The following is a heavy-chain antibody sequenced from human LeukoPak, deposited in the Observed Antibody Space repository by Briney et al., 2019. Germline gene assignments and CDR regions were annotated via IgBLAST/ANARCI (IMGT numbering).Heavy chain of an antibody. CDR1: GGSISSSNW. J-gene: IGHJ4*02. CDR2: IYHSGSN. D-gene: IGHD4-17*01. Sequence: SGTLSLTCAVSGGSISSSNWLSWVRQPPGKGLGWSGEIYHSGSNNYNPSLKSRVTISVDKSKKQFSLKLSSVTAADTDVYYCARASVTTPRYYFEYWGQGTLVTVSS. CDR3: ARASVTTPRYYFEY. V-gene: IGHV4-4*02.